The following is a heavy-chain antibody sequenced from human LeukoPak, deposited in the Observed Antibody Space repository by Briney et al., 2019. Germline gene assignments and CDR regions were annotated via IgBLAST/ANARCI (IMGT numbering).Heavy chain of an antibody. CDR3: ARGWDSGYGGTFDY. D-gene: IGHD3-22*01. V-gene: IGHV4-39*07. Sequence: SETLSLTCTVSGGSISSSSYYWGWIRQPPGKGLEWIGSIYYSGSTYYNPSLKSRVTISVDTSKNQFSLKLSSVTAADTAVYYCARGWDSGYGGTFDYWGQGTLVTVSS. CDR2: IYYSGST. J-gene: IGHJ4*02. CDR1: GGSISSSSYY.